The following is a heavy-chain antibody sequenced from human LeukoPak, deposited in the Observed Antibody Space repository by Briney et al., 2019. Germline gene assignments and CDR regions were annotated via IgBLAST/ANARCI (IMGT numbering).Heavy chain of an antibody. V-gene: IGHV1-18*01. Sequence: ASVKVSCKASGYTFTSYDINWVRQAPGQGLEWMGWINTCNGNTNYAQKLQGRVTMTTDTSTTTAYMELRSLRSDDTAVYYCARGCSSTSCYYSDYWGQGTLVTVSS. D-gene: IGHD2-2*01. CDR1: GYTFTSYD. CDR2: INTCNGNT. CDR3: ARGCSSTSCYYSDY. J-gene: IGHJ4*02.